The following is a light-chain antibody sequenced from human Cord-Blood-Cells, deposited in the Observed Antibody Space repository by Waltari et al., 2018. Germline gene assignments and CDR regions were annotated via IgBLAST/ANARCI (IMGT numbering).Light chain of an antibody. J-gene: IGLJ2*01. CDR3: SSYTSSSTVV. Sequence: QSALTQPPSVSGSPGQSVTISCTGTSSDVGSYNRVSWYQQPPGTAPKLMIYEVSNRPSGGPDRFSGSKSGNTASLTISGIQAEDEADYYCSSYTSSSTVVFGGGTKLTVL. CDR1: SSDVGSYNR. V-gene: IGLV2-18*02. CDR2: EVS.